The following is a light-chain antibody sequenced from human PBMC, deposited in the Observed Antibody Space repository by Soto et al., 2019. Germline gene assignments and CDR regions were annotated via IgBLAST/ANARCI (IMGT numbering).Light chain of an antibody. J-gene: IGKJ1*01. CDR2: GAS. Sequence: EIMLTHSPAAVSLSPGERATLSCRASQRVGSSLAWHQQKPGQGPRRLIYGASTRATGSPARFSGSGSGTDFTLTISSLEPEDVAFYYCQQRSNWPRPFGQGTKVDI. CDR3: QQRSNWPRP. CDR1: QRVGSS. V-gene: IGKV3-11*01.